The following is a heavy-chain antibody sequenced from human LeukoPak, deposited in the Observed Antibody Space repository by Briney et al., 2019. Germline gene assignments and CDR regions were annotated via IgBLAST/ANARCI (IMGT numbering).Heavy chain of an antibody. Sequence: ASVKVSCKASGYTFTGYYMHWVRQAPGQGLEWMGWISAYNGNTNYAQKLQGRVTMTTDTSTSTAYMELRSLRSDDTAVYYCARDPLTGYDYWGQGTLVTVSS. CDR1: GYTFTGYY. J-gene: IGHJ4*02. D-gene: IGHD3-9*01. V-gene: IGHV1-18*04. CDR3: ARDPLTGYDY. CDR2: ISAYNGNT.